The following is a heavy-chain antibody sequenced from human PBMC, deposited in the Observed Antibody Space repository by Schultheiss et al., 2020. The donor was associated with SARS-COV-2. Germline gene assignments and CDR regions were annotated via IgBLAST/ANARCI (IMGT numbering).Heavy chain of an antibody. V-gene: IGHV5-51*01. Sequence: GESLKISCKGSGYSFTSYWIGWVRQMPGKGLEWMGIIYPGDSDTRYSPSFQGQVTISADKSISTAYVQWSSLEASDTAMYYCARADHHDYGGFQHWGQGTLVTVSS. CDR2: IYPGDSDT. J-gene: IGHJ1*01. CDR1: GYSFTSYW. D-gene: IGHD4-23*01. CDR3: ARADHHDYGGFQH.